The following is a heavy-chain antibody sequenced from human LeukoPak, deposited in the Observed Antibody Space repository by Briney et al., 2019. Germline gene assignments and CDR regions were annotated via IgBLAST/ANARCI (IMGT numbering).Heavy chain of an antibody. V-gene: IGHV4-34*01. CDR3: ARGRGRYSGYDHAFDI. CDR1: SGSFSGYY. CDR2: INHSGST. J-gene: IGHJ3*02. Sequence: SETLSLTCAVYSGSFSGYYWSWIRQPPGKGLEWIGEINHSGSTNYNPSLKSRVTISVDTSKNQFSLKLSSVTAADTAVYYCARGRGRYSGYDHAFDIWGQGTMVTVSS. D-gene: IGHD5-12*01.